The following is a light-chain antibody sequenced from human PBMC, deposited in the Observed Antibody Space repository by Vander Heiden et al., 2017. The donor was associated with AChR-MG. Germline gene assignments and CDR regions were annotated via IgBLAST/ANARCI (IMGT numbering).Light chain of an antibody. CDR3: QQYNSYPYT. Sequence: DIQTTQPPSTLSASVGDRVTITCRASQSISSWLAWYQQKPGKAPKLLIYDASSLESGVPSRFSGSGSGTEFTLTISSLQPDDFATYYCQQYNSYPYTFGQGTKLEIK. CDR2: DAS. CDR1: QSISSW. V-gene: IGKV1-5*01. J-gene: IGKJ2*01.